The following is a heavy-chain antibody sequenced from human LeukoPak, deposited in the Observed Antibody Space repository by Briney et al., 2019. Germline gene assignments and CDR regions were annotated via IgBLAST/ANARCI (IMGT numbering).Heavy chain of an antibody. CDR3: ARVRGDYYLDY. Sequence: GGSLRLSCAASGFIFSSYWMTWVRQAPGKGLEWVANIKQAGSESSYVDSVKGRFTISRDNAKNLLYLQINSLRAEDTAVYHCARVRGDYYLDYWGQGTLVTVSS. CDR2: IKQAGSES. D-gene: IGHD3-16*01. J-gene: IGHJ4*02. CDR1: GFIFSSYW. V-gene: IGHV3-7*01.